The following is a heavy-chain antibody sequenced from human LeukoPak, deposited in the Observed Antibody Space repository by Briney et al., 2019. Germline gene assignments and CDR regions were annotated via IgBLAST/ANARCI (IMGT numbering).Heavy chain of an antibody. D-gene: IGHD3-22*01. CDR3: GRDPYYDSLDY. Sequence: GGSLRLSCAASGFTFTSYWMSWVRQAPGKGLEWVANIKDDGGEEYYVDSVKGRFTISRDNTKNLLFLQMNSLRAEDTAMYYCGRDPYYDSLDYWGRGTLVTVSS. CDR1: GFTFTSYW. CDR2: IKDDGGEE. V-gene: IGHV3-7*01. J-gene: IGHJ4*02.